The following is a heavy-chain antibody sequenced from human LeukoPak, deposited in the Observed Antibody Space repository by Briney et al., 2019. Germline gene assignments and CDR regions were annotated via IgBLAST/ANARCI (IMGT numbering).Heavy chain of an antibody. D-gene: IGHD3-22*01. Sequence: GGSLRLSCAASGFTFSSYAMSWVRQAPGKGLEWVSAISGSGGSTYYADSVKGRFTISRGNSKNTLYLQMNSLRAEDTAVYYCAKDPTPYYYDSSGDYFDYWGQGTLVTVSS. CDR2: ISGSGGST. J-gene: IGHJ4*02. CDR3: AKDPTPYYYDSSGDYFDY. V-gene: IGHV3-23*01. CDR1: GFTFSSYA.